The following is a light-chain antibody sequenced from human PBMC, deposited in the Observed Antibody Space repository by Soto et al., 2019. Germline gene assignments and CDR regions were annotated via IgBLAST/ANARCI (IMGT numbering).Light chain of an antibody. J-gene: IGKJ2*01. CDR1: QSITTNS. V-gene: IGKV3-20*01. CDR3: QQYVTSPYT. CDR2: GAS. Sequence: EIVLTQSPGTLSLSPGEGATISCRASQSITTNSLAWYQQKPGQAPRLLIYGASNRATGVPDRVSASGSGTDFTLSFSRLEPDDFAMYYCQQYVTSPYTFGQGTKLAIK.